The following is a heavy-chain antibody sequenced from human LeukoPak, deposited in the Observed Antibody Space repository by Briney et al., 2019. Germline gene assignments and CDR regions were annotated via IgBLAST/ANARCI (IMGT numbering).Heavy chain of an antibody. CDR3: AKMQGYFDY. CDR1: GLTFSSYG. V-gene: IGHV3-23*01. CDR2: ITGDGTTT. J-gene: IGHJ4*02. Sequence: GGALRLSCEASGLTFSSYGMSWVRQAPGKGLQWVSAITGDGTTTYYADSVKGRFTISRDNSKNMLYLQMSSLRAEDTAVYYCAKMQGYFDYWGQGTLVPVSS.